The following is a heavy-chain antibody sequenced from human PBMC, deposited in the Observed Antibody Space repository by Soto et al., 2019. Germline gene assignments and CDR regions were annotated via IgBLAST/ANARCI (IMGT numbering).Heavy chain of an antibody. Sequence: SETMSLTCSVSGGSISSDDYYWTWIRQPPGEGLEWIGYIYYTGRTSSTPSLESRVTISIDTSKNQFSLKLSSVSAADTAVCYCAREGSSSPEYVDFWCPGTRGTF. D-gene: IGHD2-15*01. CDR3: AREGSSSPEYVDF. CDR1: GGSISSDDYY. V-gene: IGHV4-30-4*01. CDR2: IYYTGRT. J-gene: IGHJ4*02.